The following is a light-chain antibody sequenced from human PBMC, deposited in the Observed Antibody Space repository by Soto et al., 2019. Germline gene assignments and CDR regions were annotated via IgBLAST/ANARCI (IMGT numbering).Light chain of an antibody. V-gene: IGKV1-5*01. CDR2: DAS. CDR1: QSISTW. J-gene: IGKJ1*01. CDR3: QPYNSHSPWT. Sequence: DIQMTQSHSTLSASVGDRVTITFLASQSISTWLAWYQQKPGRAPNLLIYDASSLESGVPSRFSGSRSGTEFTLTISSLQPDDFATYYCQPYNSHSPWTFSQGTKV.